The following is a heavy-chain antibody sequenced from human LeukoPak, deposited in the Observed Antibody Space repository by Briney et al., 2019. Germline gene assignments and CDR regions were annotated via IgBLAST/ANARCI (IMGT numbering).Heavy chain of an antibody. D-gene: IGHD1-26*01. V-gene: IGHV1-3*01. CDR2: INAGNGNT. J-gene: IGHJ4*02. CDR1: GYTFTTYA. CDR3: AADIVGASYYFDY. Sequence: GASVKVSCKASGYTFTTYAIHWVRQAPGQRLEWMGWINAGNGNTKYSQKFQGRVTITRDTSASTAYMELSSLRSEDTAVYYCAADIVGASYYFDYWGQGTLVTVSS.